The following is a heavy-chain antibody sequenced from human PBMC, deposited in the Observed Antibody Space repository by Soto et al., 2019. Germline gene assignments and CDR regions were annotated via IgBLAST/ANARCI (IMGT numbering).Heavy chain of an antibody. CDR2: ISGYNGNT. CDR1: GYTFTIYG. CDR3: ARVDYYDSSGYYGY. D-gene: IGHD3-22*01. V-gene: IGHV1-18*04. J-gene: IGHJ4*02. Sequence: QVQLVQSGAEVKKPGASVKVSCKASGYTFTIYGISWVRQAPGQGLEWMGWISGYNGNTDYAQNLQDRVTLTTDASTSSVYMELRCLRSDDTAVYYWARVDYYDSSGYYGYWGQGTLITVSS.